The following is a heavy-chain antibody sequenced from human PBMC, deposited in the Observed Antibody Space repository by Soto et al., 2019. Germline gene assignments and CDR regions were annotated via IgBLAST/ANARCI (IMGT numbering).Heavy chain of an antibody. Sequence: ASVKVSCQASGGTFSSYAISWVRQAPGQGLEWMGWINAGNGNTKYSQKFQGRVTITRDTSASTAYMELSSLRSEDAAVYYCARDLDPIYYGMDVWGQGTTVTVSS. CDR2: INAGNGNT. CDR3: ARDLDPIYYGMDV. J-gene: IGHJ6*02. V-gene: IGHV1-3*01. D-gene: IGHD2-21*01. CDR1: GGTFSSYA.